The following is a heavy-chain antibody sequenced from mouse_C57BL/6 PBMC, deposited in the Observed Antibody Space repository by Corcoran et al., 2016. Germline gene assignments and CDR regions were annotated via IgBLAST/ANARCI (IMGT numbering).Heavy chain of an antibody. D-gene: IGHD1-1*01. J-gene: IGHJ2*01. CDR1: GYSFTSYY. CDR3: ARNYGSSYVNYFDY. Sequence: HVQLQQSGPELVKPGASVKISCKASGYSFTSYYIHWVKQRPGQGLEWIGWIYPGSGNTKYNEKFKGKATLTADTSSSTAYMQLSSPTSEDSAVYYCARNYGSSYVNYFDYWGQGTTLTVSS. CDR2: IYPGSGNT. V-gene: IGHV1-66*01.